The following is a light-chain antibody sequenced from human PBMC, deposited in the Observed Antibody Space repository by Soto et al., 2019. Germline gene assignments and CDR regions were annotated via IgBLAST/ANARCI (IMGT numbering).Light chain of an antibody. Sequence: DIQMTQSPSTLSASVGDRVTITCRASQSISNWLAWYQQKPGKAPKLLIYKASSLESGVPSRFSGSGSGTEFTLTINSLQADDFATYYCQQHNSFSITFGQGTRLEN. J-gene: IGKJ5*01. CDR3: QQHNSFSIT. CDR2: KAS. V-gene: IGKV1-5*03. CDR1: QSISNW.